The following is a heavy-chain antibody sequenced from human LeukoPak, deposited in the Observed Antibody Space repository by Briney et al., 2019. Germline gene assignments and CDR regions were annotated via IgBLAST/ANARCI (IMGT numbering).Heavy chain of an antibody. J-gene: IGHJ3*02. Sequence: SETLSLTCTVSGYSISSGYYWGWIRQPPGKGLEWIGSIYHSGSTYYNPPLKSRVTISVDTSKNQFSLKLSSVTAADTAVYYCARDPQIFYASGYGDAFDIWGQGTMVTVSS. CDR1: GYSISSGYY. CDR3: ARDPQIFYASGYGDAFDI. D-gene: IGHD3-10*01. V-gene: IGHV4-38-2*02. CDR2: IYHSGST.